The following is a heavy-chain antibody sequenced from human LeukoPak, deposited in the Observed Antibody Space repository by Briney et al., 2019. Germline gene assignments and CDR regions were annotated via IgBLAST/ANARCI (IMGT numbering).Heavy chain of an antibody. D-gene: IGHD3-22*01. J-gene: IGHJ3*02. Sequence: VASVKVSCKASGYTFTAYYMHWVRQAPGQGLEWMGWINPNRGGTSYAQKFQGRVTMTRDTSISTAYMELSRLRSDDTAVYYCARDLDYYDSSGYGSHAFDIWGQGTMVTVSS. CDR1: GYTFTAYY. V-gene: IGHV1-2*02. CDR2: INPNRGGT. CDR3: ARDLDYYDSSGYGSHAFDI.